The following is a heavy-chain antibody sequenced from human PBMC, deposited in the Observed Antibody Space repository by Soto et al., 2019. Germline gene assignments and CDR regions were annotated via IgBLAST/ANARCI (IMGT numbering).Heavy chain of an antibody. CDR1: GYTFTFYA. J-gene: IGHJ4*02. CDR3: ATGSRREY. D-gene: IGHD1-26*01. CDR2: ISPGNGNT. Sequence: QVQVVQSGAEEKKPGASVKVSCKASGYTFTFYAVNWVRQARGQSLEWMGWISPGNGNTKYSQKFQGRVTFTRDTYASTAYMELSRLTSEDSAVYYCATGSRREYWGQGTLVTVSS. V-gene: IGHV1-3*05.